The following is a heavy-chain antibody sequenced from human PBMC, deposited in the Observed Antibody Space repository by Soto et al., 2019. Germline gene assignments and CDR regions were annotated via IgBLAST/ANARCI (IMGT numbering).Heavy chain of an antibody. D-gene: IGHD3-16*01. Sequence: ASVKVSCKASGYTFTSYDITWVRPATGQGLEWMGWMNPNSGNTGYAQKFQGRVTMTRNTSISTAYMELSSLRSEDTAVYYCARFYVDYVCGQGAPGAFDSWGQGTMVTVS. J-gene: IGHJ3*02. CDR3: ARFYVDYVCGQGAPGAFDS. V-gene: IGHV1-8*01. CDR1: GYTFTSYD. CDR2: MNPNSGNT.